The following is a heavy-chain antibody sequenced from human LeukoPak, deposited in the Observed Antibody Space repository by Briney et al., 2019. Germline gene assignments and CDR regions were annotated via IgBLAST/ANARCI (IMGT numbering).Heavy chain of an antibody. J-gene: IGHJ5*02. D-gene: IGHD6-6*01. CDR3: ARIEYNNSPGVAWFDP. Sequence: PSETLSLTCTVSGGSISSSSYYWGWIRQPPGKGLEWIGSIYYSGSTYYNPSLKSRVTISVVTSKNQFSLRLSSVTAADTAVYYCARIEYNNSPGVAWFDPWGQGTLVTVSS. V-gene: IGHV4-39*01. CDR2: IYYSGST. CDR1: GGSISSSSYY.